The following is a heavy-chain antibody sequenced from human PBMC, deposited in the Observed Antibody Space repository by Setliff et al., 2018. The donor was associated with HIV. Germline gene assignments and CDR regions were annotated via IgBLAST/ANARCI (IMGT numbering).Heavy chain of an antibody. V-gene: IGHV4-59*01. CDR2: ISYTGTT. CDR1: GGSISNYY. Sequence: SETLSLTCTVSGGSISNYYWSWIRQPPGKGLEWIGYISYTGTTKYNPSLKSRVTISVDTSKNQFSVRLSSVSAADTAVYYCARAHDNHDSSGYSHDSWGQGSLVTVSS. J-gene: IGHJ4*02. D-gene: IGHD3-22*01. CDR3: ARAHDNHDSSGYSHDS.